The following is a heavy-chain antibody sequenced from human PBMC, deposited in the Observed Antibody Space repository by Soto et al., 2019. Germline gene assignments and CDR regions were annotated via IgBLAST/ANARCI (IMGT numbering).Heavy chain of an antibody. J-gene: IGHJ6*03. CDR1: GFTFSSYW. CDR3: AIWAYYYYYYMDV. V-gene: IGHV3-74*01. D-gene: IGHD7-27*01. CDR2: INSDGSST. Sequence: PGGSLRLSCAASGFTFSSYWMHWVRQAPGKGLVWVSRINSDGSSTSYADSVKGRFTISRDNAKNSLYLQMNSLRAEDTAVYYCAIWAYYYYYYMDVWGKGTTVTVSS.